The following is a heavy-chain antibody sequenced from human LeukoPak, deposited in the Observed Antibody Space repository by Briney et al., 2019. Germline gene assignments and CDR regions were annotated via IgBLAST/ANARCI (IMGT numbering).Heavy chain of an antibody. J-gene: IGHJ4*02. CDR1: GYTFTDYY. V-gene: IGHV1-2*06. CDR3: ARDLSRGYSYGYSGPVGY. D-gene: IGHD5-18*01. Sequence: ASVKVSCKTSGYTFTDYYMHWVRQAPGQGLEWMGRINPNSGGKNYAQKLQGRVTMTTDTSTSTAYMELRSLGSDDTAVYYCARDLSRGYSYGYSGPVGYWGQGTLVTVSS. CDR2: INPNSGGK.